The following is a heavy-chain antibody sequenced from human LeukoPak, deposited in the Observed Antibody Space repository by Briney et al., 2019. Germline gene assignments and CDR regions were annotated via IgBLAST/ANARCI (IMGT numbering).Heavy chain of an antibody. J-gene: IGHJ4*02. D-gene: IGHD1-26*01. CDR2: IYTGGST. CDR1: GFTVSSNY. V-gene: IGHV3-53*01. CDR3: ARFSSGSFDY. Sequence: GGSLRRSCAASGFTVSSNYMSWVRQAPGNGLEWVSVIYTGGSTYYADSVKGRFTISRDNSKNTLYLQMSSLRAEDTAVYYCARFSSGSFDYWGQGTLVTVSS.